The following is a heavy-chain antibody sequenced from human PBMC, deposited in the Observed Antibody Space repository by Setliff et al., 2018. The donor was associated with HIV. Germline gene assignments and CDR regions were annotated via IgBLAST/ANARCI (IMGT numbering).Heavy chain of an antibody. V-gene: IGHV4-38-2*01. CDR2: VYHTGST. CDR3: AGHAAGPDGPFDY. CDR1: GYSMSSGYY. D-gene: IGHD2-2*01. Sequence: PSETLSLTCGVSGYSMSSGYYWGWIRQPPGKGLVWIGNVYHTGSTYYNPSLKSRVTISVDTSKNQFSLKLSSVIAADTAVYYCAGHAAGPDGPFDYWGQGTLVTVSS. J-gene: IGHJ4*02.